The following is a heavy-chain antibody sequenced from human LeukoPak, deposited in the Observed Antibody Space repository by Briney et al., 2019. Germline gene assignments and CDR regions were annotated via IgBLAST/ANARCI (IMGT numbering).Heavy chain of an antibody. V-gene: IGHV3-74*01. CDR3: AREFRKSVGWYFDL. CDR2: ISYDGSNA. J-gene: IGHJ2*01. Sequence: PGASLRLSCAASGFNLGTYWMHWVRQAPGKGLVWVSRISYDGSNANYADFVKGRFTISRDNAKNTLYLQMSSLRAEDTAVYYCAREFRKSVGWYFDLWGRGTLVTVSS. CDR1: GFNLGTYW.